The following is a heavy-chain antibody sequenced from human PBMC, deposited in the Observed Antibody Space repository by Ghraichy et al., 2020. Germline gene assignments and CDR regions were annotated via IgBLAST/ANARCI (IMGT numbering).Heavy chain of an antibody. Sequence: GALRLSCAASGFTFSNYWMHWVRQAPGKGLVWVSRINRDGSITTYADSVKGRFTISRDNAKNTLYLQMNSLRAEDTAVYYCARDLNWDYVWGSYHSPGDDFDYWGQGTLVTVSS. CDR1: GFTFSNYW. V-gene: IGHV3-74*01. D-gene: IGHD3-16*02. CDR3: ARDLNWDYVWGSYHSPGDDFDY. J-gene: IGHJ4*02. CDR2: INRDGSIT.